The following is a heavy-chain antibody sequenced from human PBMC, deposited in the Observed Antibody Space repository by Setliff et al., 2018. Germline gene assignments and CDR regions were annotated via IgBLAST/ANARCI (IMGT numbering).Heavy chain of an antibody. CDR2: ISRSGAT. J-gene: IGHJ3*01. V-gene: IGHV4-31*01. Sequence: SETLSLTCTVSGDSILSPTYTWTWIRQLPGKGLEWIGYISRSGATSYNWSLKRQITISLDTSKNQFFLNLTSVTVADTATYYCASWGSAIAFDLWGQGKLVTVSS. CDR1: GDSILSPTYT. CDR3: ASWGSAIAFDL. D-gene: IGHD3-16*01.